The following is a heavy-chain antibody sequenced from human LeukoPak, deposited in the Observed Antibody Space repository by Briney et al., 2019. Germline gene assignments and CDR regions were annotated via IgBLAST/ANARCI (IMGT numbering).Heavy chain of an antibody. V-gene: IGHV4-61*02. CDR3: ARGYGYYDYYIDF. Sequence: SETPSLTRTVSGGSLSSGSYYGRWVRQPAGTGLEWVGRIYTRGSTNYNPSLKSRVTISVDTSKNQFSLKLSSVTAADTAVYYCARGYGYYDYYIDFWGKGTTVTVSS. CDR2: IYTRGST. CDR1: GGSLSSGSYY. J-gene: IGHJ6*03. D-gene: IGHD4-17*01.